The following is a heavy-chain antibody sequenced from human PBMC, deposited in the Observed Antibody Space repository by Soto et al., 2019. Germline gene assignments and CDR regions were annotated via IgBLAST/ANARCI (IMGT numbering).Heavy chain of an antibody. D-gene: IGHD3-22*01. CDR3: ARVVNYYDSSGYHYYFDY. CDR2: ISAYNGNT. CDR1: GYTFTSYG. J-gene: IGHJ4*02. V-gene: IGHV1-18*01. Sequence: ASVKVSCKASGYTFTSYGISWVRQAPGQGLEWMGWISAYNGNTNYAQKLQGRVTMTTDTSTSTACMELRSLRSDDTAVYYCARVVNYYDSSGYHYYFDYWGQGTLVTVSS.